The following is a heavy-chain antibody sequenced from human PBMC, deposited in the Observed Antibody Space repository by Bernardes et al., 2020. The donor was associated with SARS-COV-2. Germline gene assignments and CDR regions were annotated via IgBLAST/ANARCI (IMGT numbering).Heavy chain of an antibody. D-gene: IGHD3-3*01. CDR2: IYSSGST. J-gene: IGHJ5*02. CDR3: ARERAILEWFDP. V-gene: IGHV4-4*07. CDR1: GGSISSYY. Sequence: ETLSLTCTVSGGSISSYYWSWIRQPAGKGLEWIGRIYSSGSTNYNPSLKSRVTMSVDTSKNQFSLKLSSVTAADTAVYYCARERAILEWFDPWGQGTLVTVSS.